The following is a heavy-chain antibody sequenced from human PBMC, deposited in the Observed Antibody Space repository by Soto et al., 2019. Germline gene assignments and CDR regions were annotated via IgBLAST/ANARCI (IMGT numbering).Heavy chain of an antibody. CDR3: AKDGSYGMDV. V-gene: IGHV3-23*01. CDR1: GFTFSSYA. J-gene: IGHJ6*02. CDR2: ISGSGDTT. Sequence: GGSLRLSCAASGFTFSSYAMGWVRQAPGKGLEWVSGISGSGDTTYYADSVKGRFTISRDNSKITLYLQMNSLRAEDTATYYCAKDGSYGMDVWGQGTTVTVSS.